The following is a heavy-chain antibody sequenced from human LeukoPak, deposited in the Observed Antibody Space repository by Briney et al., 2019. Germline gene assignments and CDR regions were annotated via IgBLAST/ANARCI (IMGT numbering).Heavy chain of an antibody. D-gene: IGHD2-2*02. Sequence: ASVKVSCKTSGYTFTHLHWVRQAPGQGLEWMGWINPNSGGTNYAQDFQGRVTMTRDTSISTAYMELSRLTSDDTAVYYCASNTESCYWGQGTLVTVSS. J-gene: IGHJ4*02. V-gene: IGHV1-2*02. CDR3: ASNTESCY. CDR1: GYTFTH. CDR2: INPNSGGT.